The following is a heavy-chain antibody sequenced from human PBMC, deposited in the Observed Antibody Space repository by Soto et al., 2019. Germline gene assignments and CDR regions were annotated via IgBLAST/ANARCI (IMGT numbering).Heavy chain of an antibody. Sequence: LRLSCAASGFTFSNAWMNWVRQAPGKGLEWVGRIKSKTDGGTTDYAAPVKGRFTISRDDSKNTLYLQMNSLKTEDTAVYYCTTEKILQWEYGFFDLWGRGTLVTVSS. V-gene: IGHV3-15*07. CDR1: GFTFSNAW. J-gene: IGHJ2*01. CDR2: IKSKTDGGTT. D-gene: IGHD1-26*01. CDR3: TTEKILQWEYGFFDL.